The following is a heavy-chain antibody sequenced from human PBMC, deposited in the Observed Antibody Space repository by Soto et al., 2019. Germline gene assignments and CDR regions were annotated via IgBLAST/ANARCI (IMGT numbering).Heavy chain of an antibody. V-gene: IGHV3-23*01. D-gene: IGHD3-3*01. CDR2: ISGSGGST. CDR1: GFTFSSYA. CDR3: AKGGTSFWSSFDY. J-gene: IGHJ4*02. Sequence: EVQLLESGGGFVQPGGSLRLSCAASGFTFSSYAMSWVRQAPGKGLEWVSAISGSGGSTYYADSVKGRFTISRDNSKNTLYLQMNSLRAEDTAVYYCAKGGTSFWSSFDYWGQGTLVTVSS.